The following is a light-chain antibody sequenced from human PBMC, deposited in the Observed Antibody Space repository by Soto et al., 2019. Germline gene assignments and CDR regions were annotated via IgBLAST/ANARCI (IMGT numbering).Light chain of an antibody. CDR2: EVS. V-gene: IGLV2-14*01. J-gene: IGLJ1*01. CDR1: SGDLGDYNY. Sequence: SALAQPASVSGSPGQSITIFCTGTSGDLGDYNYVSWYQQHPGKAPKLMIYEVSNRPSGVSNRFSGSKSGNTASLTISGLQAEDEADYYCSSYTSSSTPYLFGTGTKV. CDR3: SSYTSSSTPYL.